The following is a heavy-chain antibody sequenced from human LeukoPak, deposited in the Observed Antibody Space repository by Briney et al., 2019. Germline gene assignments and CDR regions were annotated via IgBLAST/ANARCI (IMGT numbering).Heavy chain of an antibody. CDR1: GFTFSSYW. D-gene: IGHD3-10*01. J-gene: IGHJ4*02. Sequence: GGSLRLSCAASGFTFSSYWMHWVRQAPGKGLVWVSRINSDGSSTSYADSVKGRFTISRDNAKNSLYLQMNSLRAEDTAVYYCARDSGSGPTMGFDYWGQGTLVTVSS. V-gene: IGHV3-74*01. CDR2: INSDGSST. CDR3: ARDSGSGPTMGFDY.